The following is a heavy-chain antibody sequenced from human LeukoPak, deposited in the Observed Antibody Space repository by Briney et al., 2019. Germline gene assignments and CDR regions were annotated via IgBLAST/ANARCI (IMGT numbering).Heavy chain of an antibody. CDR1: GFRLSGYA. V-gene: IGHV3-23*01. Sequence: PGGSLRPSCIASGFRLSGYAMSWVRQAPGKGLEWVSTISGGGDAAYYADSVKGRFTISRDNSKNTLYLQMNSLRAEDTAVYYCSRKYDSSGYFDYWGRGTLVTVSS. CDR3: SRKYDSSGYFDY. D-gene: IGHD3-22*01. J-gene: IGHJ4*02. CDR2: ISGGGDAA.